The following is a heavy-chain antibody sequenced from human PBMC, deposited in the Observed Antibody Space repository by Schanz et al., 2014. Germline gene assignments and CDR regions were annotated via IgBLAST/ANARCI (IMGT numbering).Heavy chain of an antibody. D-gene: IGHD3-10*01. CDR2: ISSGGRNI. J-gene: IGHJ3*02. V-gene: IGHV3-21*01. Sequence: EVQLVESGGGLVKPGESLRLSCAASGFIFSAYTMNWVRQAPGKGLEWVSSISSGGRNISYADSLKGRFTISRDNAKNSLYLQMDSLRAEDTAVYYCARGIITMVRGGDVGAFDIWGQGTMVTVSS. CDR3: ARGIITMVRGGDVGAFDI. CDR1: GFIFSAYT.